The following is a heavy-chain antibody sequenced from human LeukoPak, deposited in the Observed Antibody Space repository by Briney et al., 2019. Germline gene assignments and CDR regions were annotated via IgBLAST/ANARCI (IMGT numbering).Heavy chain of an antibody. CDR2: IYYRGNT. CDR3: ARDTEELLYAFDI. CDR1: GGSISDSNYY. D-gene: IGHD1-26*01. J-gene: IGHJ3*02. Sequence: SETLSLTCTVSGGSISDSNYYWGWIRQPPGRGLEWIGNIYYRGNTFYSPSLKSRVTVSVDTSKNQFSLKLSSVTAADTAVYYCARDTEELLYAFDIWGQGTMVTVSS. V-gene: IGHV4-39*07.